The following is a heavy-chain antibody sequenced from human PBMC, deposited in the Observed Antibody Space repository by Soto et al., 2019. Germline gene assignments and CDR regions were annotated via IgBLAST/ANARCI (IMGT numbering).Heavy chain of an antibody. D-gene: IGHD3-3*01. CDR1: GGSFSDYY. CDR2: INHSGST. J-gene: IGHJ6*02. Sequence: PSETLSLTCAVYGGSFSDYYWTWIRQPPGKGLEWIGEINHSGSTTYNPPLKSRVTISVDTSKNHFSLKLSSVTAADTAVYYCARGTYTGVVIRVKDGMDVRGQGTTVTVSS. V-gene: IGHV4-34*01. CDR3: ARGTYTGVVIRVKDGMDV.